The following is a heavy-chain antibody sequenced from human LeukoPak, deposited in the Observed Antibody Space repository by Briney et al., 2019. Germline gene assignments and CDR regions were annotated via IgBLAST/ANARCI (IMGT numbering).Heavy chain of an antibody. CDR3: ATGRDTAMVRLDY. D-gene: IGHD5-18*01. CDR1: GFTFSSYG. V-gene: IGHV3-30*02. CDR2: IRYDGTNK. Sequence: AGGSLRLSCAASGFTFSSYGMHWVPQAPGKGLEWVAFIRYDGTNKYYADSVKGRFTISRDNSKNTMYLQMNSLRAEDTAVYFCATGRDTAMVRLDYWGQGTLVPSPQ. J-gene: IGHJ4*02.